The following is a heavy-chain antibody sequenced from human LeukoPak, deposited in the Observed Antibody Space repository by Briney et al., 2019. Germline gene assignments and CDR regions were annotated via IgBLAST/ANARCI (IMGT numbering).Heavy chain of an antibody. Sequence: SETLSLTCAVSGGSISSSNWWSWVRQPPGKGLEWIGEIYHSGSTNYNPSLKSRVTISVDKSKNQFSLKLSSVTAADTAVYYCARGTYEWLPAGFDYWGQGTLVTVSS. V-gene: IGHV4-4*02. J-gene: IGHJ4*02. CDR2: IYHSGST. CDR3: ARGTYEWLPAGFDY. CDR1: GGSISSSNW. D-gene: IGHD6-19*01.